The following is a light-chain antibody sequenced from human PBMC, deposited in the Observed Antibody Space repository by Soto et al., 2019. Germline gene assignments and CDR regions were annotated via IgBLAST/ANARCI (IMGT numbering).Light chain of an antibody. CDR3: QQSDNLPDFW. CDR2: ATS. CDR1: PDSNTL. J-gene: IGKJ3*01. Sequence: DIQVTHSPPSLSASVGDRVTVTCQASPDSNTLLSWVQQRPGEVPKLLIYATSNLEPGVPSRFSERQSGTDFILSISSLQPEDVGIYYCQQSDNLPDFWFGPGTKVDI. V-gene: IGKV1-33*01.